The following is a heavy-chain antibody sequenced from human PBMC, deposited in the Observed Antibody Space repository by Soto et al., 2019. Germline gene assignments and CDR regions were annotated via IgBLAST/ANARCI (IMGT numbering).Heavy chain of an antibody. CDR3: AREGFNGRYYYYGMDV. Sequence: GGSLRLSCAASGFTFSSYGMHWVRQAPGKGLEWVAVIWYDGSNKYYADSVKGRFTISRDNSKNTLYLQMNSLRAEDTAVYYCAREGFNGRYYYYGMDVWGQGTTVTVSS. CDR1: GFTFSSYG. V-gene: IGHV3-33*01. J-gene: IGHJ6*02. D-gene: IGHD3-10*01. CDR2: IWYDGSNK.